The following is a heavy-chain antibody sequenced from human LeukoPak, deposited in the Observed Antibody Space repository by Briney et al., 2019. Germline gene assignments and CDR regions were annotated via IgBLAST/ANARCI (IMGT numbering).Heavy chain of an antibody. V-gene: IGHV3-48*01. CDR3: TRGSIPDY. J-gene: IGHJ4*02. Sequence: PGGSLRLSCAASGFTFSTYWMSWVRQAPGKGLEWVSYISSSSSTIYYADSVKGRFTISRDNAKNSLYLQMNSLRAEDTAVYYCTRGSIPDYWGQGILVTVSS. D-gene: IGHD2-21*01. CDR2: ISSSSSTI. CDR1: GFTFSTYW.